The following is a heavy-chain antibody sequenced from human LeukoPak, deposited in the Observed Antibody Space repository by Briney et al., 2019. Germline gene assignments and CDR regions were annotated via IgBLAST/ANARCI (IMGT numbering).Heavy chain of an antibody. CDR1: GFTFDDYA. J-gene: IGHJ6*04. Sequence: GGSLRLSCAASGFTFDDYAMHWVRHAPGKGLEWVSGISWNSGSIGYADSVKGRFTISRDNAKNSLYLRMNSLRAEDTALYYCAKDMVEGTSGLMDVWGKGTTVTVSS. CDR2: ISWNSGSI. CDR3: AKDMVEGTSGLMDV. V-gene: IGHV3-9*01. D-gene: IGHD2-15*01.